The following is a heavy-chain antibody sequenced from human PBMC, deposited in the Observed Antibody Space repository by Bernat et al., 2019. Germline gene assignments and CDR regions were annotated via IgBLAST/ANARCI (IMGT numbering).Heavy chain of an antibody. CDR2: ISYDGSNK. Sequence: QVQLVESGGGVVQPGRSLRLSCAASGFTFSSYGMHWVRQAPGKGLEWVAVISYDGSNKYYADSVKGRFTISRDNSKNTLYLQMNSLRAEDTAVYYCAKIESGYDYRSFDIWGKGTMVTVSS. CDR3: AKIESGYDYRSFDI. D-gene: IGHD5-12*01. J-gene: IGHJ3*02. CDR1: GFTFSSYG. V-gene: IGHV3-30*18.